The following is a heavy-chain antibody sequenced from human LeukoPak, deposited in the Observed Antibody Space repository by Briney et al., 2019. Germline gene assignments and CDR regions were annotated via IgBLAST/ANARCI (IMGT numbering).Heavy chain of an antibody. Sequence: GGSLRLSCAASGFTFDDYGMSWVRQAPGKGLEWVSGINWNGGSTGYADSVKGRFTISRDNAKNSLYLQMNSLRAEDTALYYCARGSLHGRAEWFMSYYYYYYMDVWGKGTTVTVSS. J-gene: IGHJ6*03. V-gene: IGHV3-20*04. CDR3: ARGSLHGRAEWFMSYYYYYYMDV. D-gene: IGHD3-3*01. CDR2: INWNGGST. CDR1: GFTFDDYG.